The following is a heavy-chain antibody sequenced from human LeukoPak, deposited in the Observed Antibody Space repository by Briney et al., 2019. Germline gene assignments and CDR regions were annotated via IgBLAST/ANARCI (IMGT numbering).Heavy chain of an antibody. J-gene: IGHJ4*02. CDR2: INDSGST. CDR1: GGSFSGYY. CDR3: ARQRLGELSPRLDY. Sequence: SETLSLTCAVYGGSFSGYYWSWIRQPPGKGLEWIGEINDSGSTNYNPSLKSRVTISVDTSKNQFSLKLSSVTAADTAVYYCARQRLGELSPRLDYWGQGTLVTVSS. V-gene: IGHV4-34*01. D-gene: IGHD3-16*02.